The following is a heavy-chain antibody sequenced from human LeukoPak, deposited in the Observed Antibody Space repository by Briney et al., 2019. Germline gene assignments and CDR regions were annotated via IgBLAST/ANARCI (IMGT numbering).Heavy chain of an antibody. V-gene: IGHV4-61*01. Sequence: SETLSLTCTVSGGSVSNGSYYWSWIRQPPGKGLEWIGNMHYSGSTNYNPSLKSRVTISLDTSKSQISLKLSSVTAADTAVYYCARGQRRLQDYWGQGTLVTVSS. CDR1: GGSVSNGSYY. CDR2: MHYSGST. CDR3: ARGQRRLQDY. J-gene: IGHJ4*02.